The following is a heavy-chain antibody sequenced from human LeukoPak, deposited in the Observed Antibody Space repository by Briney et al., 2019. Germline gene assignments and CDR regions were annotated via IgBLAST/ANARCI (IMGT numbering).Heavy chain of an antibody. J-gene: IGHJ4*02. Sequence: GGSLRLSCAASGFTFDDYAMHWVRQAPGKGLEWVSGISWNSGSIGYADSVKGRFTISRDNAKNSLYLQMNSLRAEDTALYYWAKGSEYDILTGYNDYWGQGTLVTVSS. V-gene: IGHV3-9*01. D-gene: IGHD3-9*01. CDR3: AKGSEYDILTGYNDY. CDR2: ISWNSGSI. CDR1: GFTFDDYA.